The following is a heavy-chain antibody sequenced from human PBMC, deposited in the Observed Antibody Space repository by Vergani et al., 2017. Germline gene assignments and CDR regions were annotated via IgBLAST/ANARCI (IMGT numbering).Heavy chain of an antibody. CDR3: ARDRPVVVTASIVYGMDV. CDR1: GGSFSGYY. D-gene: IGHD2-21*02. V-gene: IGHV4-34*11. CDR2: IYYSGST. J-gene: IGHJ6*02. Sequence: QVQLQQWGAGLLKPSETLSLTCAVYGGSFSGYYWSWIRQPPGKGLEWVGYIYYSGSTNYNPSLTSRVTISVDTSKNQFSLKLSSVTAADTAVYYCARDRPVVVTASIVYGMDVWGQGTTVTVSS.